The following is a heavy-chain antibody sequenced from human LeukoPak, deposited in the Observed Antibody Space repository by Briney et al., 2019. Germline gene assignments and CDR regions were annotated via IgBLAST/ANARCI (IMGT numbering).Heavy chain of an antibody. CDR2: IKQEGSEK. V-gene: IGHV3-7*01. CDR1: GFTFSSDW. Sequence: PGGSLRLSWAASGFTFSSDWMRWVRQAPGKGLEWVANIKQEGSEKYYGDPVEGRFTLSRDNAKNSVYLQMNSLRVEDTPVYYCARDPFAVARNLDYWGQGTLVAVSS. CDR3: ARDPFAVARNLDY. J-gene: IGHJ4*02. D-gene: IGHD6-19*01.